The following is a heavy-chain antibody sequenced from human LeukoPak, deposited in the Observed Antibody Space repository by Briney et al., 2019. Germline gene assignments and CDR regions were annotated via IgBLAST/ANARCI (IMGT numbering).Heavy chain of an antibody. J-gene: IGHJ4*02. D-gene: IGHD5-18*01. Sequence: PSETLSLTCTVSGGSISSSSYYWGWIRQSPGKGLEWIGSIYYSGNTYYNPSLKSRVTISVDTSKNQFSLKLNSVTAADTGVYYCARLGSGYSYGPLDYWGQGTLVTVSS. CDR3: ARLGSGYSYGPLDY. V-gene: IGHV4-39*01. CDR2: IYYSGNT. CDR1: GGSISSSSYY.